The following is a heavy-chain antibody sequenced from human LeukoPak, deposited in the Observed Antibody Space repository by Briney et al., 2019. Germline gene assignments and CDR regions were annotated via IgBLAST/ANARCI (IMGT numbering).Heavy chain of an antibody. V-gene: IGHV4-59*01. CDR3: ARGRARDGSYPWLDS. D-gene: IGHD3-16*02. Sequence: SETLSLTCSVSGDSIGSYYWTWIRQSPGKGPEWIGYIFYSGSTNYSPSLKSRVTISVDTSNNQFSLQLRSVTAADTAIYYCARGRARDGSYPWLDSWGQGTLVTVSS. CDR1: GDSIGSYY. J-gene: IGHJ5*01. CDR2: IFYSGST.